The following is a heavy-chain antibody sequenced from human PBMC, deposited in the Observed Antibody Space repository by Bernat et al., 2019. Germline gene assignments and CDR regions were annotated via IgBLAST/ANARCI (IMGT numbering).Heavy chain of an antibody. J-gene: IGHJ4*02. CDR1: GGSISSSSYY. D-gene: IGHD4-23*01. CDR2: INYSGTT. CDR3: ARRGYGDNSAAFDY. V-gene: IGHV4-39*02. Sequence: QLQLQESGPGLVKPSETLSLTCTVSGGSISSSSYYWGWIRQPPGKGLEWIGSINYSGTTHFNPSLKSRVTISVDTSKNHFSLKLSSVTAADTAVYFCARRGYGDNSAAFDYWGQGTLVTVSS.